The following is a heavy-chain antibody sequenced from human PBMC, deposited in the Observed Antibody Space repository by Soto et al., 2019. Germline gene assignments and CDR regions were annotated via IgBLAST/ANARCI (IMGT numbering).Heavy chain of an antibody. CDR1: GGSISTYY. D-gene: IGHD3-3*01. J-gene: IGHJ3*01. V-gene: IGHV4-59*08. CDR3: ARHRYRTQSNGVMTPFEAFDL. Sequence: QVQLQESGPGLVKPSESLSLTCTVSGGSISTYYWSWLRQTPGKGLEWIGYVYRSGSTNYNPSLKTRLTISVDTSNNQFSLKLNSVTAQDAAVYYCARHRYRTQSNGVMTPFEAFDLWGRGTLVNVSS. CDR2: VYRSGST.